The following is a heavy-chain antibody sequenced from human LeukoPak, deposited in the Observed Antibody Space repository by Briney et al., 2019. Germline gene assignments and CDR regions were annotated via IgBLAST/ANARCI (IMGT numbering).Heavy chain of an antibody. V-gene: IGHV3-23*01. J-gene: IGHJ4*02. CDR2: ISGSGDST. CDR1: GFTFSSYA. CDR3: AKDGGGMIVVVFDY. Sequence: GGSLRLSCAASGFTFSSYAMSWVRQAPGKGLEWVSAISGSGDSTYYADSVKGRFTISRDNSKNTLYLQMNSLRAGDTAVYYCAKDGGGMIVVVFDYWGQGTLVTVSS. D-gene: IGHD3-22*01.